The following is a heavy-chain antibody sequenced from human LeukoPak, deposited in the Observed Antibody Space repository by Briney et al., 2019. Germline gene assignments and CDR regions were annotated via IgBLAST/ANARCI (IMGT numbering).Heavy chain of an antibody. J-gene: IGHJ3*02. CDR1: GYTFTSYG. D-gene: IGHD1-26*01. CDR2: ISAYNGNT. V-gene: IGHV1-18*01. Sequence: ASVKVSCKASGYTFTSYGISWVRQAPGQGLEWMGWISAYNGNTNYAQNFQGRVTMTRDTSTSTVYMDLGSLRSEDTAVYYCARVSVAATYFRAFDIWGQGTLVTVSS. CDR3: ARVSVAATYFRAFDI.